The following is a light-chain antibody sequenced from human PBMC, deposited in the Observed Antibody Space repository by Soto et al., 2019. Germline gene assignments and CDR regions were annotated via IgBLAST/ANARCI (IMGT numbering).Light chain of an antibody. CDR2: EVS. CDR3: SSYADRNSVV. CDR1: SSDVSGNNY. Sequence: QSALTQPPSASGSPGQSVTISCTGTSSDVSGNNYVSWYQQHPGKAPKLMIYEVSKRPSGVPDRFSGSKSGNTASLTVSGLQAEDEADYYCSSYADRNSVVFGGGTKLTVL. V-gene: IGLV2-8*01. J-gene: IGLJ2*01.